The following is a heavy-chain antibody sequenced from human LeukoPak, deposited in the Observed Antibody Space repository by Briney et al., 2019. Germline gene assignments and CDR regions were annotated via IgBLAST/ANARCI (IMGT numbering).Heavy chain of an antibody. CDR1: GFTFGSYA. J-gene: IGHJ4*02. Sequence: PGGSLRLSCAASGFTFGSYAMSWVRQAPGKGLEWVSAISGSGGSTYYADSVKGRFTISRDNPKNTLYLQMNSLRAEDTAVYYCAKPRYGSGSYYKSLYFDYWGQGTLVTVSS. CDR2: ISGSGGST. V-gene: IGHV3-23*01. D-gene: IGHD3-10*01. CDR3: AKPRYGSGSYYKSLYFDY.